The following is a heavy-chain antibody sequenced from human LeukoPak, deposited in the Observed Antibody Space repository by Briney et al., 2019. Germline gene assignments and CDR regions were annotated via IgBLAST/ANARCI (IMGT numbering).Heavy chain of an antibody. CDR2: INPSGGST. V-gene: IGHV1-46*01. CDR1: GYTFTSYY. J-gene: IGHJ4*02. Sequence: GASVKVSCKASGYTFTSYYMHWVRQAPGQGLEWMGIINPSGGSTSYAQKFQGRVTMTRDTSTSTVYMELSSLRSEDTAVYYCARTYCSSTSCYDFDYWGQGTLVTVSS. D-gene: IGHD2-2*01. CDR3: ARTYCSSTSCYDFDY.